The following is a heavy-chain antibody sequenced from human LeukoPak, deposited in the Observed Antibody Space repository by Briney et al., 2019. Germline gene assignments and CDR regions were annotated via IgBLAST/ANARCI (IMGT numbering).Heavy chain of an antibody. CDR3: ARGVIRLVTYYDFWSGYPIDY. CDR2: IIPIFGTA. D-gene: IGHD3-3*01. CDR1: GGTFSSYA. V-gene: IGHV1-69*05. J-gene: IGHJ4*02. Sequence: ASVKVSCKASGGTFSSYAISWVRQAPGQGLEWMGGIIPIFGTANYAQKFQGRVTITTDESTSTAYMELSSLGSEDTAVYYCARGVIRLVTYYDFWSGYPIDYWGQGTLVTVSS.